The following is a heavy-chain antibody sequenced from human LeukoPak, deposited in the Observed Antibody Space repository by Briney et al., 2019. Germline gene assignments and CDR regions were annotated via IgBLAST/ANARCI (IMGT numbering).Heavy chain of an antibody. CDR1: GVSISSSNSY. CDR2: IYYSGNT. J-gene: IGHJ4*02. D-gene: IGHD3-9*01. V-gene: IGHV4-39*07. Sequence: PSETLSLTCTVSGVSISSSNSYWGWIRQPPGKGLEWIGSIYYSGNTYYNPSLKSRVTISVDKSKNQFSLKLSSVTAADTAVYYCARDNRRDYDILTGGSVFDLGFDYWGQGTLVTVSS. CDR3: ARDNRRDYDILTGGSVFDLGFDY.